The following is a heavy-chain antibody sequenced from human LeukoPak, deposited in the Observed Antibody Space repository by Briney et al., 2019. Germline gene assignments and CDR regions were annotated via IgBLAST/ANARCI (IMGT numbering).Heavy chain of an antibody. J-gene: IGHJ6*03. V-gene: IGHV3-23*01. D-gene: IGHD3-16*01. CDR2: ISGSGGST. CDR1: GFTFSSYG. CDR3: ARDLYFGGIVWYYYYMDV. Sequence: GGSLRLSCAASGFTFSSYGMSWVRQAPGKGLEWVSAISGSGGSTYYADSVKGRFTISRDNSKNTLYLQMNSLRAEDTAVYYCARDLYFGGIVWYYYYMDVWGKGTTVTVSS.